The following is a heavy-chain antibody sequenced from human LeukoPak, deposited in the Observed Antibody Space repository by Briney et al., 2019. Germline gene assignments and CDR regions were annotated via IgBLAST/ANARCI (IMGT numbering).Heavy chain of an antibody. Sequence: GGSLRLSCAASGFTFRNYWMSWVRQTPGKGLEWVATIKPDGSEKDYVHSVRGRFTISRDNAKNSLYLQMDSLRAEDTALYYCAREDMWAFDMWGQGTMVIVSS. D-gene: IGHD2-15*01. CDR3: AREDMWAFDM. CDR1: GFTFRNYW. J-gene: IGHJ3*02. CDR2: IKPDGSEK. V-gene: IGHV3-7*01.